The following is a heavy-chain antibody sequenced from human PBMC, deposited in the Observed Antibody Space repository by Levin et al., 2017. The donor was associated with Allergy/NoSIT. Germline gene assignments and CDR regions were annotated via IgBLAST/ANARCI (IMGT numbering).Heavy chain of an antibody. V-gene: IGHV4-59*01. J-gene: IGHJ4*02. CDR2: IYSSGSS. CDR3: ARVYLGNGDSYYFDY. CDR1: GGSMYNYY. Sequence: SQTLSLTCTVSGGSMYNYYWSWIRQPPGKGLEWIGYIYSSGSSHYNPSLQSRVTISVDTSKNQFSLKMNSVTAADTAIYYCARVYLGNGDSYYFDYWGQGTLVTVSS. D-gene: IGHD2-21*01.